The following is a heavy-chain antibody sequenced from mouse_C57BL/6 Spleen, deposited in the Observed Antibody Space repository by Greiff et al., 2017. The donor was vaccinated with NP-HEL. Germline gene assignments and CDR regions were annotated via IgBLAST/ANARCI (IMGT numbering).Heavy chain of an antibody. J-gene: IGHJ4*01. CDR2: IDPEDGET. CDR1: GFNIKDYY. D-gene: IGHD2-4*01. V-gene: IGHV14-2*01. CDR3: AREGSTMITTDFDAMDY. Sequence: EVQLQQSGAELVKPGASVKLSCTASGFNIKDYYMHWVKQRTEQGLEWIGRIDPEDGETKYAPKFPGKATITADTSSNTAYMQLSSLTSEDSAVYYCAREGSTMITTDFDAMDYWGQGTSVTVSS.